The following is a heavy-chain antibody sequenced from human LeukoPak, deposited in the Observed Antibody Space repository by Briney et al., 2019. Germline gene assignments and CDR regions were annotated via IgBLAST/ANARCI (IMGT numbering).Heavy chain of an antibody. D-gene: IGHD3-22*01. Sequence: ASVKVSCKASGYTFSGYYMHWVRQAPGQGLEWMGWIDPNSGGTNYAQKFQGRVTMTRDTSISTAYMELSRLRSDDTAVLYCARVWLSPYFFDYWGQGTLVTVSS. V-gene: IGHV1-2*02. CDR3: ARVWLSPYFFDY. CDR1: GYTFSGYY. CDR2: IDPNSGGT. J-gene: IGHJ4*02.